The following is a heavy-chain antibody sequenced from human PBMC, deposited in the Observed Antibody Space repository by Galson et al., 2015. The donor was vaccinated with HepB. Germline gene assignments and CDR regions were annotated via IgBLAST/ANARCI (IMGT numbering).Heavy chain of an antibody. D-gene: IGHD3-3*01. V-gene: IGHV1-46*01. J-gene: IGHJ4*02. CDR3: ARHASIRFLEWPTGYYFDY. CDR1: GYTFTSYC. Sequence: SVKVSCKASGYTFTSYCMHWVRQAPGQGLEWMGIINPSGGSTSYAQKFQGRVTMTRDTSTSTVYMELSSLRSEDTAVYYCARHASIRFLEWPTGYYFDYWGQGTLVTVSS. CDR2: INPSGGST.